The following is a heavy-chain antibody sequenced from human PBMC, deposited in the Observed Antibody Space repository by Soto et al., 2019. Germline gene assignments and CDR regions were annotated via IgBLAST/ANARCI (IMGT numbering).Heavy chain of an antibody. Sequence: ASETLSLTCTVSGDSMSGYYWSWIRQPPGKGLEWIGYIYYSGSTNYNPSLKGRVTISVDTSKNQFSLKLSSVTAADTAVYYCARHWASGRYFDLWGRGTLVTVSS. CDR1: GDSMSGYY. J-gene: IGHJ2*01. V-gene: IGHV4-59*08. CDR2: IYYSGST. CDR3: ARHWASGRYFDL. D-gene: IGHD3-10*01.